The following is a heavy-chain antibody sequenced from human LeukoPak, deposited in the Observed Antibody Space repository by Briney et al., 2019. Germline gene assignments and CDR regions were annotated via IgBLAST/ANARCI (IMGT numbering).Heavy chain of an antibody. D-gene: IGHD2-15*01. J-gene: IGHJ5*02. CDR2: IYPGDSDT. CDR3: ARSIDIVVGYNWFDP. V-gene: IGHV5-51*01. Sequence: GESLKISCKGFGYSFTSYWIGWVRQMPGKGLEWMGIIYPGDSDTRYSPSFQGQVTISADKSISTAYLQWSSLKASDTAMYYCARSIDIVVGYNWFDPWGQGTLVTVSS. CDR1: GYSFTSYW.